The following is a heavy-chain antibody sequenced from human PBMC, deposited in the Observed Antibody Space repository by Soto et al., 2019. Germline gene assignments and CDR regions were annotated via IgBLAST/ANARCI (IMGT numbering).Heavy chain of an antibody. V-gene: IGHV3-23*01. CDR1: GFTFSSYA. J-gene: IGHJ4*02. CDR3: AEDPFGYSSNYYFDY. Sequence: GGSLRLSCAASGFTFSSYAMSRVRQAPGKGLEWVSAISGSGGSTYYADSVKGRFTISRDNSKNTLYLQMNSLRAEDTAVYYCAEDPFGYSSNYYFDYWGQGTLVTVSS. D-gene: IGHD6-13*01. CDR2: ISGSGGST.